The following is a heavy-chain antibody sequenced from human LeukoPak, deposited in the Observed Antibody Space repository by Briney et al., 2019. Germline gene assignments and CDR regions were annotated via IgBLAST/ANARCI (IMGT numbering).Heavy chain of an antibody. CDR3: ARDSYCSGGTCYSRVGY. CDR1: GYTFTNYP. CDR2: IDTNTGNP. D-gene: IGHD2-15*01. V-gene: IGHV7-4-1*02. Sequence: VASVKVSCKASGYTFTNYPMNWVRQAPGQGLEWMGWIDTNTGNPTYAPGFTGRFVFSLDTPVTTAYLQINSLKGEDTAMYYCARDSYCSGGTCYSRVGYWGQGTLVTVSS. J-gene: IGHJ4*02.